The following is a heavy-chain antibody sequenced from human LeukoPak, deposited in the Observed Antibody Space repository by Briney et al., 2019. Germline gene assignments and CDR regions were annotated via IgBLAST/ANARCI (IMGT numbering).Heavy chain of an antibody. CDR3: ARALYYDFWSGYRDDAFDI. J-gene: IGHJ3*02. V-gene: IGHV3-33*01. D-gene: IGHD3-3*01. Sequence: GRSLRLSCAASGFTFSSYGMHWVRQAPDKGLEWVAVIWYDGSNKYYADSVKGRFTISRDNSKNTLYLQMNSLRAEDTAVYYCARALYYDFWSGYRDDAFDIWGQGTMVTVSS. CDR1: GFTFSSYG. CDR2: IWYDGSNK.